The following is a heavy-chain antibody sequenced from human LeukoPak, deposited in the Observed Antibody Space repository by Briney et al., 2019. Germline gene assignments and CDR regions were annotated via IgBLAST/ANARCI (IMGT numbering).Heavy chain of an antibody. D-gene: IGHD6-13*01. J-gene: IGHJ4*02. CDR2: ISSSSSYI. Sequence: GGSLRLSCAASGFTFSSYNMNWVRQAPGKGLEWVSSISSSSSYIYYADSVKGRFTISRDNAKNSLYLQMNSLRAEDTAVYYCASGGYSSSWYGFYWGQGTLVTVSS. V-gene: IGHV3-21*01. CDR1: GFTFSSYN. CDR3: ASGGYSSSWYGFY.